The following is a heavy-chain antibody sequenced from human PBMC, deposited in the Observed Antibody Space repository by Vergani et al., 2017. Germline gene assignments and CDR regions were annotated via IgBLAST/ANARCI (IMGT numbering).Heavy chain of an antibody. J-gene: IGHJ4*02. D-gene: IGHD6-13*01. CDR2: IYYSGNT. V-gene: IGHV4-31*03. CDR3: ARDRGLAGSDYYAFGY. CDR1: GASINSGGYY. Sequence: QLQLQESGPGLVTPSQTLSLTCSVSGASINSGGYYWSWIRQSPGGGLEWIGYIYYSGNTCYNPSFKSRVIISVDTSKNQIYLDLNSVTAADTAVYYCARDRGLAGSDYYAFGYWGQGTLVTVSS.